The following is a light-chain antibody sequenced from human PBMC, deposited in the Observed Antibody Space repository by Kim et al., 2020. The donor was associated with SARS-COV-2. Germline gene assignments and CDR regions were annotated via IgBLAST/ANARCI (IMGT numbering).Light chain of an antibody. V-gene: IGLV3-21*04. CDR1: SIGGSS. CDR3: QVWDSSSNHRVV. J-gene: IGLJ2*01. CDR2: YDS. Sequence: PGKTGRLSCGGNSIGGSSVNCYQQKSGQAPVLVIYYDSDRPSGIPERFSGSNSGNTATLTISRVEAGDEADYYCQVWDSSSNHRVVFGGGTQLTVL.